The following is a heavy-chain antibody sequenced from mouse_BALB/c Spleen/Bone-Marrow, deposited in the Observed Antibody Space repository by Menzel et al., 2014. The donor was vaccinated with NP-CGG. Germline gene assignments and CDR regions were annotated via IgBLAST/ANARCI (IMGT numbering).Heavy chain of an antibody. D-gene: IGHD1-1*01. CDR1: GFSLTSYG. J-gene: IGHJ4*01. V-gene: IGHV2-9*02. CDR3: ARGSYYEGAMDY. Sequence: VMLVESGPGLVAPSQSLSITCTVSGFSLTSYGVHWVRQPPGKVLEWLGVIWAGGSTNYNSALMSRLSISKDNSKSQVFLRMNSLQTDDTAMYYCARGSYYEGAMDYWGQGTSVTVSS. CDR2: IWAGGST.